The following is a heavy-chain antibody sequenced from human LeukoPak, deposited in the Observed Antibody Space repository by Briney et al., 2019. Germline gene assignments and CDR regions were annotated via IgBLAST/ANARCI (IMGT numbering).Heavy chain of an antibody. CDR3: ASDLTKRAFDY. Sequence: SVKVSCKASGGTFSSYAISWVRQAPGQGLEWMGGIIPIFGTANYAQKFQGRVTITADESTSTAYMELSRLRSDDTAVYYCASDLTKRAFDYWGQGTLVTVSS. CDR2: IIPIFGTA. V-gene: IGHV1-69*13. J-gene: IGHJ4*02. D-gene: IGHD4/OR15-4a*01. CDR1: GGTFSSYA.